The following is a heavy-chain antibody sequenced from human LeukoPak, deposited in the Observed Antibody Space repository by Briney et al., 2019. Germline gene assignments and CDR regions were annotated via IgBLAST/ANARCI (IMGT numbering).Heavy chain of an antibody. CDR1: GGSFSGYY. D-gene: IGHD2-2*01. V-gene: IGHV4-34*01. CDR3: ARRGYCSSTSCYRPFDY. J-gene: IGHJ4*02. Sequence: SETLSLTCAVYGGSFSGYYWSWIRQPPGKGLEWIGEINHSGSTNYNPSLESRVTISVDTSKNQFSLKLSSVTAADTAVYYCARRGYCSSTSCYRPFDYWGQGTLVTVSS. CDR2: INHSGST.